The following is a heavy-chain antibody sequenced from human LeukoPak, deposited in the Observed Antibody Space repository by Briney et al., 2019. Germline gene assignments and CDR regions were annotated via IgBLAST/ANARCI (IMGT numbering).Heavy chain of an antibody. Sequence: SETLSLTCAVYGGSFSGYYWSWIRQPPGKGLEWIGEINHSGSTNYNPSLKSRVTISVDTSKNQFSLKLSSVTAADTAVYYCARGPGQWLVLDYWGQENLVTVSS. D-gene: IGHD6-19*01. CDR3: ARGPGQWLVLDY. V-gene: IGHV4-34*01. J-gene: IGHJ4*02. CDR2: INHSGST. CDR1: GGSFSGYY.